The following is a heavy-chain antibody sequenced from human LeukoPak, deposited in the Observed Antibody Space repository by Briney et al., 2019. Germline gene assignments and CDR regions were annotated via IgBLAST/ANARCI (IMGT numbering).Heavy chain of an antibody. CDR2: IIPIFGTA. Sequence: SVKVSCKASGGTFSSYAISWVRQAPGQGLEWMGGIIPIFGTANYAQKFQGRVTITADESTSTAYMELSSLRSEDTAVYYCSREEMATISASRVDYWGQGTLVTVSS. J-gene: IGHJ4*02. CDR3: SREEMATISASRVDY. D-gene: IGHD5-24*01. CDR1: GGTFSSYA. V-gene: IGHV1-69*13.